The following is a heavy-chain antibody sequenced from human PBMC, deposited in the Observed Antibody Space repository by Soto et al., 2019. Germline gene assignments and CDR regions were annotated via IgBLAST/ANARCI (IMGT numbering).Heavy chain of an antibody. D-gene: IGHD2-2*01. CDR1: GYTFTSYY. Sequence: ASVKVSCKASGYTFTSYYMHWVRQAPGQGLEWMGMINPSGGSTSYAQKFQGRVTMTRDTSTSTVYMELSSLRSEDTAVYYCARVAVLVPAARGYYYYGMDVWGQGTTVTVSS. V-gene: IGHV1-46*01. J-gene: IGHJ6*02. CDR3: ARVAVLVPAARGYYYYGMDV. CDR2: INPSGGST.